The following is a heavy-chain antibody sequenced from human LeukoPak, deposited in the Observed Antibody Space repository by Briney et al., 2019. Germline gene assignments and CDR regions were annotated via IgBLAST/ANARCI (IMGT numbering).Heavy chain of an antibody. CDR1: GFTFSNAW. CDR2: IKSKTDGGTT. J-gene: IGHJ6*02. Sequence: GGSLRLSCAASGFTFSNAWMSWGRQAPGKGLEWVGRIKSKTDGGTTDYAAPVKGRFTISRDDSKNTLYLQMNSLKTEDTAVYYCTTPRSYGSGSYYSRNYYYGMDVWGQGTTVTVSS. D-gene: IGHD3-10*01. CDR3: TTPRSYGSGSYYSRNYYYGMDV. V-gene: IGHV3-15*01.